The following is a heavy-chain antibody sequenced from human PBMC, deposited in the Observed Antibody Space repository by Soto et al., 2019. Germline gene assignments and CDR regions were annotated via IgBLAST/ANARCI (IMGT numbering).Heavy chain of an antibody. CDR2: ISYDGSNK. D-gene: IGHD5-18*01. CDR1: GFTFSSYA. Sequence: PGGSLRLSCAASGFTFSSYAMHWVRQAPGKGLEWVAVISYDGSNKYYADSVKGRFTISRDNSKNTLYLQMNSLRAEDTAVYYCARDGPDTAMVGYYYYYGMDVWGQGTTVTVSS. CDR3: ARDGPDTAMVGYYYYYGMDV. J-gene: IGHJ6*02. V-gene: IGHV3-30-3*01.